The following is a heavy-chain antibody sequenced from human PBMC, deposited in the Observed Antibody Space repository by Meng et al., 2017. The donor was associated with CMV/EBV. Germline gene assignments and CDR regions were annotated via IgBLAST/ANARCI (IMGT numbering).Heavy chain of an antibody. CDR3: ASSAAGYFDY. Sequence: SVKVSCKASGYTFTGYYMHWVRQAPGQGLEWMGGIIPIFGTANYAQKFQGRVTITTDESTSTAYMELSSLRSEDTAVYYCASSAAGYFDYWGQGTLVTVSS. J-gene: IGHJ4*02. CDR2: IIPIFGTA. V-gene: IGHV1-69*05. CDR1: GYTFTGYY. D-gene: IGHD6-19*01.